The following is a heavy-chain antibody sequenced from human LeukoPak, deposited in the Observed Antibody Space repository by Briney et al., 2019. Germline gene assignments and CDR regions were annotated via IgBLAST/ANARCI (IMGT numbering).Heavy chain of an antibody. Sequence: SVKVYCKASGGTFSSYAISWVRQAPGQGLEWMGRIIPIFGTANYAQKFQGRVTITTDESTSTAYMELSSLRSEDTAVYYCARGTSGSYPLNDAFDIWGQGTMVTVSS. CDR2: IIPIFGTA. D-gene: IGHD1-26*01. CDR3: ARGTSGSYPLNDAFDI. V-gene: IGHV1-69*05. J-gene: IGHJ3*02. CDR1: GGTFSSYA.